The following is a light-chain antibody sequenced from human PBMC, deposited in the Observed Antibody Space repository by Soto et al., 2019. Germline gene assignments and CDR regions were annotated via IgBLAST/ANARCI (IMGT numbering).Light chain of an antibody. CDR3: SSYTSSSPPV. V-gene: IGLV2-14*03. CDR1: SSDIGGYNY. J-gene: IGLJ2*01. CDR2: DVS. Sequence: QSVLTQPASVSGSPGQSITISCTGTSSDIGGYNYVSWYQHHPGKAPKLMIYDVSNWPSGVSNRFSGSKSGNTASLTISGLQADDEADYYCSSYTSSSPPVFGGGTKVTVL.